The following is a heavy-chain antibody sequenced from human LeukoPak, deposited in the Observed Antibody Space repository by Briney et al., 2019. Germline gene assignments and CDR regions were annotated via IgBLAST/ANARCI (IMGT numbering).Heavy chain of an antibody. CDR1: GGSISSYY. CDR2: IFYSGNT. Sequence: SETLSLTCTVSGGSISSYYWNWIRQPPGKGLEWIGYIFYSGNTSYNPFLKSRVTISLDTSKNQFSLKLTSVTAADTAMYYCARKGYFDSWGQGTLVTVSS. J-gene: IGHJ4*02. CDR3: ARKGYFDS. V-gene: IGHV4-59*08.